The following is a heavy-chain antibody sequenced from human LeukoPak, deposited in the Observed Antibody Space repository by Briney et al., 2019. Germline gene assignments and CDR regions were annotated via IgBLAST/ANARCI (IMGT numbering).Heavy chain of an antibody. CDR3: ARTTSRRYSSSSVSNFDY. CDR1: GGSISSSSYY. Sequence: SETLSLTCTVSGGSISSSSYYWGWIRQPPGKGLEWIGSIYYSGSTYYNPSLKSRVTISVDTSKNQFSLKLSSVTAADTAVYYCARTTSRRYSSSSVSNFDYWGQGTLVTVSS. J-gene: IGHJ4*02. V-gene: IGHV4-39*01. CDR2: IYYSGST. D-gene: IGHD6-6*01.